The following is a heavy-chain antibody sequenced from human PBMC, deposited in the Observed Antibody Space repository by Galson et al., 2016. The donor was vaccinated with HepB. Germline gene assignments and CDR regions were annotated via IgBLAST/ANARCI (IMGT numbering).Heavy chain of an antibody. CDR1: GYTFGNNG. J-gene: IGHJ6*02. Sequence: SVKVSCKATGYTFGNNGFSWVRQAPGQGLEWMGWISDYSGNTKYGEKFQGRVTMTKDTSANTAYMELRSLRSDDTAVYFCARDPKYCSGGSCSAGHYYEGLDVWGQGTTVIVSS. CDR2: ISDYSGNT. V-gene: IGHV1-18*01. CDR3: ARDPKYCSGGSCSAGHYYEGLDV. D-gene: IGHD2-15*01.